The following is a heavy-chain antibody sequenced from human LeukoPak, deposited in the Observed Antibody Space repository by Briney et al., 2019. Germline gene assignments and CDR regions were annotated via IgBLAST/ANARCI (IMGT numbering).Heavy chain of an antibody. V-gene: IGHV4-30-2*03. J-gene: IGHJ5*02. D-gene: IGHD3-10*01. CDR2: FHYSEST. Sequence: SQTLSLTCAVSGGSISSGGYSWSWIRQPPGKGLEWIGSFHYSESTNYNPSLKSRVTISGDMSKNQFSLNLNSVTAADTAVYYCARHYYYGSGTYRPLDPWGQGTLVIVSS. CDR1: GGSISSGGYS. CDR3: ARHYYYGSGTYRPLDP.